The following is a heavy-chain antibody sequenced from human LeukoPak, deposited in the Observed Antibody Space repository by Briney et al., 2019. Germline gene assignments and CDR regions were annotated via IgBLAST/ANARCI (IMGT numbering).Heavy chain of an antibody. CDR2: IYDSGST. Sequence: PSETLSLTCTVSGGSISSYYWSWIRQPPGKGLEWIGYIYDSGSTNYNPSLKSRVTISVDTSKNQFSLKLSSVTAADTAFYYCARYIVSYPHDAFDIWGQGTMVTVSS. D-gene: IGHD1-26*01. J-gene: IGHJ3*02. V-gene: IGHV4-59*01. CDR1: GGSISSYY. CDR3: ARYIVSYPHDAFDI.